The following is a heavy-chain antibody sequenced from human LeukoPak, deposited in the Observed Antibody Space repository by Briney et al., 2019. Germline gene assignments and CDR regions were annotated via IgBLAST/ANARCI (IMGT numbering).Heavy chain of an antibody. CDR2: ISGSGGST. CDR1: GFTVRTNY. D-gene: IGHD6-13*01. J-gene: IGHJ6*02. V-gene: IGHV3-23*01. CDR3: AKGLTTIPAYYYYYGMDV. Sequence: GGSLRLSCATSGFTVRTNYMTWARQAPGKGLEWVSAISGSGGSTYYADSVKGRFTISRDNSKNTLYLQMNSLRAEDTAVYYCAKGLTTIPAYYYYYGMDVWGQGTTVTVSS.